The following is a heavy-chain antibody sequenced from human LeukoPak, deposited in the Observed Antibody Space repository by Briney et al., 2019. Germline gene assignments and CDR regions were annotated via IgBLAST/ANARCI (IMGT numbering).Heavy chain of an antibody. CDR1: GFTFDDYA. J-gene: IGHJ4*02. Sequence: GGSLRLSCAASGFTFDDYAIHWVRQAPGKGLEWVSAISGSGGSTYYADSVKGRFTISRDNSKNTLYLQMNSLRAEDTAVYYCAREQYCTNGVCYPPFFDYWGQGTLVTVSS. D-gene: IGHD2-8*01. CDR3: AREQYCTNGVCYPPFFDY. V-gene: IGHV3-23*01. CDR2: ISGSGGST.